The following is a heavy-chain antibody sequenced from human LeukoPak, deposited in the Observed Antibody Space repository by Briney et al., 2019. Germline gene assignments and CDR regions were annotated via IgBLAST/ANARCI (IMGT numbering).Heavy chain of an antibody. D-gene: IGHD3-3*01. Sequence: GSLRLSCAASGFTVSSNYMSWVRQAPGKGLEWVSVIYSGGSTYYADSVKGRFTISRDNSKNTLYLQMNSLRAEDTAVYYCASGESDFWSGFDYWGQGTLVTVSS. CDR2: IYSGGST. V-gene: IGHV3-66*01. CDR3: ASGESDFWSGFDY. J-gene: IGHJ4*02. CDR1: GFTVSSNY.